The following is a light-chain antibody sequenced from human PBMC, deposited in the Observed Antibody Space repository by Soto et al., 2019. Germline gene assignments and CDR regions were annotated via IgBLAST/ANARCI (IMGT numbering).Light chain of an antibody. V-gene: IGLV2-23*01. CDR1: ISAVGSYRL. CDR2: EGN. J-gene: IGLJ1*01. CDR3: CSSAPSRTVV. Sequence: SALTLPASMSGSPGQYINISCTGSISAVGSYRLVSWYQCHPGKVPKLIIYEGNKRPSGVSNRFSGSEPGNTASLTISGLQAEDEADYYCCSSAPSRTVVFRTGTKVTVL.